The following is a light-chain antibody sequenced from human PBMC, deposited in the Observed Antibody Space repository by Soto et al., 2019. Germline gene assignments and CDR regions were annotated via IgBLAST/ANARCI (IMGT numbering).Light chain of an antibody. Sequence: DIQFTHSPSSLSASVVDRVTVTFLASQCIGTYLVWYQQKSGKAPTVLIYASSTLQTGVPSRFSGSGSGTAFSLTISSLHPEDVATYYCQKVDSYPRKFGQGTKVDIK. J-gene: IGKJ1*01. CDR2: ASS. CDR3: QKVDSYPRK. CDR1: QCIGTY. V-gene: IGKV1-9*01.